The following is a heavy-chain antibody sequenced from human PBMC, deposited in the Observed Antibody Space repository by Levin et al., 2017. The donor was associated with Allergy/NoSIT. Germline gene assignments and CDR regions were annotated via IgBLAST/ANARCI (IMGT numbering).Heavy chain of an antibody. V-gene: IGHV3-30-3*01. Sequence: SGGSLRLSCAASGFTFSSYAMHWVRQAPGKGLEWVAVISYDGSNKYYADSVKGRFTISRDNSKNTLYLQMNSLRAEDTAVYYCARDKAAMVLFGYFQHWGQGTLVTVSS. D-gene: IGHD3-10*01. CDR2: ISYDGSNK. J-gene: IGHJ1*01. CDR1: GFTFSSYA. CDR3: ARDKAAMVLFGYFQH.